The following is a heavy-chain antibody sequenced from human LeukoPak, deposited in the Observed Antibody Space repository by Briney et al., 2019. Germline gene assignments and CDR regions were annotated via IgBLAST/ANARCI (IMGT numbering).Heavy chain of an antibody. D-gene: IGHD4-17*01. V-gene: IGHV4-59*01. CDR2: IYYSGST. Sequence: SETLSLTCTVSGGSISSYYWNWIRQPPGKGLEWIGYIYYSGSTNYNPSLKSRVTISVDTSKNQFSLKLSSVTAADTAVYYCARGPSTVTPGDYYYYMDVWGKGTTVTVSS. J-gene: IGHJ6*03. CDR1: GGSISSYY. CDR3: ARGPSTVTPGDYYYYMDV.